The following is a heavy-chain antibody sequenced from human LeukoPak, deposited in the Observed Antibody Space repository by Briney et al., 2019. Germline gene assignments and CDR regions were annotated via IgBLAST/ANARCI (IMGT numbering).Heavy chain of an antibody. Sequence: ASVKVSCKASGYTFTSYDINWVRQATGQGLEWMGWMNPNSGNTGYAQKFQGRVTMTRNTSISTAYMELSSLRSEDTAVYYCARSHSSSWCFTRSGIDYWGQGTLVTVSS. CDR1: GYTFTSYD. V-gene: IGHV1-8*01. D-gene: IGHD6-13*01. CDR2: MNPNSGNT. CDR3: ARSHSSSWCFTRSGIDY. J-gene: IGHJ4*02.